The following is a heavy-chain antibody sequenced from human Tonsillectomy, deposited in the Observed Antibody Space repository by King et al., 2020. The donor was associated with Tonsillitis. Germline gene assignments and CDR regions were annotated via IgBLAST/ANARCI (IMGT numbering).Heavy chain of an antibody. V-gene: IGHV4-39*01. CDR3: ARHVDSSGYYYASYPDY. J-gene: IGHJ4*02. Sequence: LQLQESGPGLVKPSETLSLTCTVSGGSINKSSYYWGWIRRPPGKGLQWIGTIYYSGSTYYNPSLKSRVTISVDTSKNQFSLKLRSVTAADTAVYYCARHVDSSGYYYASYPDYWGQGTLVTVSS. D-gene: IGHD3-22*01. CDR2: IYYSGST. CDR1: GGSINKSSYY.